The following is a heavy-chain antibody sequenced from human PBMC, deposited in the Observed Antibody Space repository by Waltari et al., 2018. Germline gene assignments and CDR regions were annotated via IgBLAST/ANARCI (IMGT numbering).Heavy chain of an antibody. Sequence: EVQLLESGGGLVQPGGSLRLSCAASGFTVSSYAMSWVRQAPGKGLEWVSAISGSGGSTYYADSVKGRFTISRDNSKNTLYLQMNSLRAEDTAVYYCAKTNYYDSSGYYLGYFQHWGQGTLVTVSS. V-gene: IGHV3-23*01. J-gene: IGHJ1*01. D-gene: IGHD3-22*01. CDR1: GFTVSSYA. CDR2: ISGSGGST. CDR3: AKTNYYDSSGYYLGYFQH.